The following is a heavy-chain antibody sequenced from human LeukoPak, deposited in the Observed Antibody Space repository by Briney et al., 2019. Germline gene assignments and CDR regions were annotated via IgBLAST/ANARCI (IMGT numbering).Heavy chain of an antibody. Sequence: GGSLRLSCAASGFTFSNAWMSWVRQAPGKGLQWVANIKQDGSEKYYVDSVKGRFTISRDNAKNSLYLQMNSLRAEDTAVYYCARGRVVPAAPIYYMDVWGKGTTVTVSS. CDR3: ARGRVVPAAPIYYMDV. CDR1: GFTFSNAW. V-gene: IGHV3-7*01. CDR2: IKQDGSEK. D-gene: IGHD2-2*01. J-gene: IGHJ6*03.